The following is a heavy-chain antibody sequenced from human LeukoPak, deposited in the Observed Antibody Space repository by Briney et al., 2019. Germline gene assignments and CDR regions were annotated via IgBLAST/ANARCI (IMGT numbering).Heavy chain of an antibody. CDR1: GFTFSKNW. CDR2: IQGDGSNT. V-gene: IGHV3-74*01. CDR3: SRGTSAGGPISPFDF. J-gene: IGHJ4*02. Sequence: GGSLRLSCVASGFTFSKNWMDWVRRAPGKGLVWVSRIQGDGSNTNYADSVKGRFSISRDNAKNTVYLQMTSLWAEDTGIYYCSRGTSAGGPISPFDFWGQGTVVTVSS. D-gene: IGHD6-13*01.